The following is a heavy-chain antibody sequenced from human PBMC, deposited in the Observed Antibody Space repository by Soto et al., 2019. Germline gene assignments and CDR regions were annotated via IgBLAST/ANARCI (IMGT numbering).Heavy chain of an antibody. CDR1: GFTFSTHA. V-gene: IGHV3-74*01. CDR3: ARERTSKGGLDI. CDR2: IISGGTRV. Sequence: PGGSLRLSCVASGFTFSTHAMSWVRQAPGKGLEWVSRIISGGTRVSYADSVKGRFTITRDNAKNTLYLEMHSLTVDDTAVYYCARERTSKGGLDIWGQGTTVTVSS. J-gene: IGHJ6*02.